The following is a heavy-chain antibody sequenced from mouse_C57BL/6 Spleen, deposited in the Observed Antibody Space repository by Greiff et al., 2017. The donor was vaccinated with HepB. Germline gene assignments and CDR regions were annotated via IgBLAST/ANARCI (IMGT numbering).Heavy chain of an antibody. Sequence: VQLQQSGAELVKPGASVKLSCTASGFNIKDYYMHWVKQRTEQGLEWIGRIDPEDGETKYATKFPGKATITADTSANTAYMQLSSLTSEDTSVYYEAGILSHFDYWGQGTTLTVSS. D-gene: IGHD1-1*02. V-gene: IGHV14-2*01. CDR1: GFNIKDYY. CDR2: IDPEDGET. CDR3: AGILSHFDY. J-gene: IGHJ2*01.